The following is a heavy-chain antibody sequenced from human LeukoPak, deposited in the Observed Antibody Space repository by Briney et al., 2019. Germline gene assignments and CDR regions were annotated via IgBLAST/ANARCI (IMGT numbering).Heavy chain of an antibody. V-gene: IGHV3-53*01. J-gene: IGHJ4*02. CDR3: AGTKNIAAAGRLDY. CDR2: LYSVGDT. Sequence: PGGSLRLSCAASGFTFSTNYMNWVRQAPGKGLEWVSVLYSVGDTYYCDSVTGRFTISRANSKTTLYLQMNSLRAEDTAVYYCAGTKNIAAAGRLDYWGQGTLVTVSS. CDR1: GFTFSTNY. D-gene: IGHD6-13*01.